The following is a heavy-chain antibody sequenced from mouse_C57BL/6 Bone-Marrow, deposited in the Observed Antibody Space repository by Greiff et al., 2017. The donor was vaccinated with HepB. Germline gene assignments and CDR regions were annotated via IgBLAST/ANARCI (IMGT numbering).Heavy chain of an antibody. D-gene: IGHD2-2*01. Sequence: DVKLVESGGGLVQPGGSLKLSCAASGFTFSDYGLAWVRQAPRKGPEWVAFISNLAYSIYYADTVTGRFTISRENAKNTLYLEMSSLRSEDTAMYYCARLLWLGYDAMDDWGQGTSVTVSS. CDR1: GFTFSDYG. CDR2: ISNLAYSI. CDR3: ARLLWLGYDAMDD. J-gene: IGHJ4*01. V-gene: IGHV5-15*01.